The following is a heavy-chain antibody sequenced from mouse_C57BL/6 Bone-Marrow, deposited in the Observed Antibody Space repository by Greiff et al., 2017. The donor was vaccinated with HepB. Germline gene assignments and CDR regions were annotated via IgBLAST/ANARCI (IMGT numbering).Heavy chain of an antibody. V-gene: IGHV14-1*01. Sequence: EVQLQESGAELVRPGASVKLSCTASGFNIKDYYMHWVKQRPEQGLEWIGRIDPEDGDTEYAPKFQGKATMTADTSSNTAYLQLSSLTSEDTAVYYCTTWDPRQPYWYFDVWGTGTTVTVSS. CDR3: TTWDPRQPYWYFDV. J-gene: IGHJ1*03. CDR2: IDPEDGDT. CDR1: GFNIKDYY. D-gene: IGHD4-1*01.